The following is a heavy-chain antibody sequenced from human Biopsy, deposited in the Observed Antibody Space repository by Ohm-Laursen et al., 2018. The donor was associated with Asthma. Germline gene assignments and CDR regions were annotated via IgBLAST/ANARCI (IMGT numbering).Heavy chain of an antibody. CDR2: IYYIGST. D-gene: IGHD3-16*01. Sequence: TLSLTCTVSGGSISSGAYDWSWVRQPPEKGLDRIGYIYYIGSTYYNPSLKSRVAISLDTSKNQLSLKLSSVTAADTAVYFCARRGGVHRYFDYWGQGTLVTVSS. CDR3: ARRGGVHRYFDY. V-gene: IGHV4-30-4*01. CDR1: GGSISSGAYD. J-gene: IGHJ4*02.